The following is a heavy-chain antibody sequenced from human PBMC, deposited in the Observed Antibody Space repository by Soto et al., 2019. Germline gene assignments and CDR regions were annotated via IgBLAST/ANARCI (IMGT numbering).Heavy chain of an antibody. CDR3: VRLIGNSWLDS. D-gene: IGHD2-8*01. J-gene: IGHJ5*01. V-gene: IGHV6-1*01. Sequence: PSQTLSLTCAISGDSVSTNRATWDWIRQSPSRGIEWLGRTYYRSKWYNDYKMSVQGRITINTDTSNNKNSLQLNSVTPKATNVYYCVRLIGNSWLDSWGQGTLVTVSS. CDR1: GDSVSTNRAT. CDR2: TYYRSKWYN.